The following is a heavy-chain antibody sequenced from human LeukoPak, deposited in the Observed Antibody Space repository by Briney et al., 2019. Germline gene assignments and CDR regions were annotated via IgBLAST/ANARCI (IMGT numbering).Heavy chain of an antibody. CDR3: AKDRRVVVVTATPNAFDI. CDR2: INPNSGGT. D-gene: IGHD2-21*02. Sequence: RASVKVSCKASGYTFTGYYMHWVRQAPGQGLEWMGWINPNSGGTNYAQKFQGRVTMTRDTSISTAYMELSRLRPDDTAVYYCAKDRRVVVVTATPNAFDIWGQGTMVTVSS. J-gene: IGHJ3*02. V-gene: IGHV1-2*02. CDR1: GYTFTGYY.